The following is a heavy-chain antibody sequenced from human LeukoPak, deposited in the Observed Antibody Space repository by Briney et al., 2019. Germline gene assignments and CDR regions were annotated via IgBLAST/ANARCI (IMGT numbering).Heavy chain of an antibody. CDR3: AKPGSSRGIAGRRPTKYYFDY. CDR2: IKKDGSEN. V-gene: IGHV3-7*03. Sequence: GGSLRLSCAASGYWMSWVRQAPGKGLEWVANIKKDGSENYYVDSVKGRFTISRDNAKKSLYLQMKSLRAEDTAVYYCAKPGSSRGIAGRRPTKYYFDYWGQGTLVTVSS. CDR1: GYW. J-gene: IGHJ4*02. D-gene: IGHD6-6*01.